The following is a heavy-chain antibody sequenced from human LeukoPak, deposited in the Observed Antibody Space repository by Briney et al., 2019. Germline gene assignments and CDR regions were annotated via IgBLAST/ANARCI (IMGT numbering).Heavy chain of an antibody. J-gene: IGHJ4*02. CDR1: GGSISSNNYY. D-gene: IGHD6-19*01. V-gene: IGHV4-39*01. CDR3: VNSSPGGGWLVSGNFDY. Sequence: SETLSLTCTVSGGSISSNNYYCGWIRQPPGKWLEWIASIYYSGSTYYKPSLKSRVSISVETSKNQFYLKLSSVTAAETAVYYCVNSSPGGGWLVSGNFDYWGQGTLVTVSS. CDR2: IYYSGST.